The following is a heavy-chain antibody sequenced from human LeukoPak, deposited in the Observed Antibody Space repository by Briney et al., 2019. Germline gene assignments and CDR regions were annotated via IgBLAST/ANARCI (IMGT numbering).Heavy chain of an antibody. J-gene: IGHJ4*02. Sequence: SVTVSCKASGGTFSSYAISWVRQAPGQGLEWMGGIIPIFGTANYAQKFQGRVTITADESTSTAYMELSSLRSEDTAVYYCAREYSSGLKGVYWGQGTLVTVSS. CDR3: AREYSSGLKGVY. CDR2: IIPIFGTA. V-gene: IGHV1-69*13. D-gene: IGHD6-19*01. CDR1: GGTFSSYA.